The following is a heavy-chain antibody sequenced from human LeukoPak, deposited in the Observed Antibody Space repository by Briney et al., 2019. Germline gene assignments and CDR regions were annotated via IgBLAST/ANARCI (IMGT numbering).Heavy chain of an antibody. D-gene: IGHD6-19*01. CDR3: ARTREQRQVLDY. V-gene: IGHV3-30*03. J-gene: IGHJ4*02. CDR2: ISHEGSSQ. Sequence: PGGSLRLSCAASGFSFGSYGMHWVRQAPGKGLEWLAVISHEGSSQYYADSVKGRFTVSRDNSKNMVYLQMNSLRDEDTAVYYCARTREQRQVLDYWGQGTLVTVSS. CDR1: GFSFGSYG.